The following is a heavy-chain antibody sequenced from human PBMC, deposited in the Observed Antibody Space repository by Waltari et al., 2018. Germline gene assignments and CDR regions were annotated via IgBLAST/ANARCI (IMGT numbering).Heavy chain of an antibody. V-gene: IGHV4-39*01. CDR3: ARRLYYYDSSGYQTDAFDI. Sequence: QLQLQASGPGLVKPSETLSLTCTVSGGSISSSSYSWGWIRQPPGKGLEWIGSIYYSGRTYYNPSLKSRVTISVDTSKNQFSLKLSSVTAADTAVYYCARRLYYYDSSGYQTDAFDIWGQGTMVTVSS. D-gene: IGHD3-22*01. J-gene: IGHJ3*02. CDR1: GGSISSSSYS. CDR2: IYYSGRT.